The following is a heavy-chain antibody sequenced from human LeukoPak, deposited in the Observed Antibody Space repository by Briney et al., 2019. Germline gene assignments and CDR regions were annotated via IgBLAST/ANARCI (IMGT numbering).Heavy chain of an antibody. CDR1: VYSFTSYV. V-gene: IGHV1-18*01. J-gene: IGHJ3*02. D-gene: IGHD6-19*01. CDR3: ARFGLGKHIEVAGIPFDI. CDR2: ISAYNGNT. Sequence: ATVKVSCKACVYSFTSYVISWVRQAPGQGLEWMGWISAYNGNTNYAQKLQGRVTMTTDTSTSTDYMELRNLRSDDTAVYYCARFGLGKHIEVAGIPFDIWGQGTMVTVSS.